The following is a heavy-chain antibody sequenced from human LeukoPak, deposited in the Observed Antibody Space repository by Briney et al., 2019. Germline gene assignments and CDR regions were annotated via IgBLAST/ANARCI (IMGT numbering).Heavy chain of an antibody. Sequence: ASVKVSCKVSGYTLTELSMHWVRQAPGKGLEWMGGFDPEDGETIYAQKFQGRVTMTEDTSTDTAYMELSSLRSEDTAVYYCATEAHYYDSSGYLHWGQGTLVTVSS. D-gene: IGHD3-22*01. CDR1: GYTLTELS. CDR2: FDPEDGET. CDR3: ATEAHYYDSSGYLH. J-gene: IGHJ4*02. V-gene: IGHV1-24*01.